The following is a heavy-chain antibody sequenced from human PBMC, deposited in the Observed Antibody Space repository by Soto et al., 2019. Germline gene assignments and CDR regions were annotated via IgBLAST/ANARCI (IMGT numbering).Heavy chain of an antibody. CDR2: IRVGVSVI. Sequence: WGSLRLSCAASGFIFNDSAMTWVRQGPGKGLEWVSGIRVGVSVIDYADSVKGRFTISRDNSKNTIYLQMNSLRAEDAAIYFCAKHYYDNSGLPRGTFHVWGHGKVVNVSS. D-gene: IGHD3-22*01. CDR3: AKHYYDNSGLPRGTFHV. J-gene: IGHJ3*01. V-gene: IGHV3-23*01. CDR1: GFIFNDSA.